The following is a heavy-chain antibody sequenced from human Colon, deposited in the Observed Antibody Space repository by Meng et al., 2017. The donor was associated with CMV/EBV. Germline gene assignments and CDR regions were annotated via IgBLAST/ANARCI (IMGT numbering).Heavy chain of an antibody. CDR2: IKQDGSED. CDR1: GFSFNVYW. J-gene: IGHJ4*02. Sequence: GESLKISCSASGFSFNVYWMTWVRQAPGKGLEWVATIKQDGSEDYYVDSVKGRFTISRDNAKNSLYVQMHNLRVDDTAVYYCARIPRPYGYGNFEYWGQGTQVTVSS. CDR3: ARIPRPYGYGNFEY. V-gene: IGHV3-7*01. D-gene: IGHD5-18*01.